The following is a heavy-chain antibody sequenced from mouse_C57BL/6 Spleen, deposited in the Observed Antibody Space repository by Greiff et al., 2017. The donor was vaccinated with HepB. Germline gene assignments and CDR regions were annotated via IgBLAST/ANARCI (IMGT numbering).Heavy chain of an antibody. Sequence: QVQLQQSGPGLVQPSQCLSITCTVSGFSFTSYGVHWVRQSPGKGLEWLGVICSGGSTDYNAAFISRLSISKDNSKSQVFFKMNSLQADDTSIYYCARKAPLYYFDYWGQGTTLTVSS. CDR2: ICSGGST. CDR3: ARKAPLYYFDY. V-gene: IGHV2-2*01. J-gene: IGHJ2*01. CDR1: GFSFTSYG.